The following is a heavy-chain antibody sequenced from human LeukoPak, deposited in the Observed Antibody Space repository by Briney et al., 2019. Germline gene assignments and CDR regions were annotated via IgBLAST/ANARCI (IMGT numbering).Heavy chain of an antibody. V-gene: IGHV4-38-2*02. D-gene: IGHD3-3*01. J-gene: IGHJ4*02. CDR3: ARIWSGYDGLDY. CDR2: IYHSEST. CDR1: GYSINNGYY. Sequence: SETLSLTCTVSGYSINNGYYWGWIRQPPGKGVEWIGSIYHSESTYYNPSLMSRSSISVDTSKKQFSLKLSSMTAADTAVYYCARIWSGYDGLDYWGQGTLVTVSS.